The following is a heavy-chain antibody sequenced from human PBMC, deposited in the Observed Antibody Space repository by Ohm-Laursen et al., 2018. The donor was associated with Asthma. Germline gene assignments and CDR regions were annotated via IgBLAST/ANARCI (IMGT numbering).Heavy chain of an antibody. V-gene: IGHV4-31*03. CDR2: IYDSGMT. CDR1: GGTISSGGHY. J-gene: IGHJ4*02. Sequence: SQTLSLTCTVSGGTISSGGHYWNWIRQEPGKGLEWIGNIYDSGMTYYKASLKSRITISVDSSKNQFSLNLTSVTAADTAVYYCARGSFYFESTGYYFFDHWGQGALVTVSS. D-gene: IGHD3-22*01. CDR3: ARGSFYFESTGYYFFDH.